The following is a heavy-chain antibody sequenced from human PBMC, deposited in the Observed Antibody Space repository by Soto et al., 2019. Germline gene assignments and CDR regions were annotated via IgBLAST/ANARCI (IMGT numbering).Heavy chain of an antibody. CDR2: INPGNGNT. CDR3: ARGGYFDSSNYLAY. V-gene: IGHV1-3*01. Sequence: SVQVSCQGSGCTFTSYGINWVRQAAGRGLEWMGWINPGNGNTKYSQQFQGRVIIDRDTSASTAYMELSSLRSEDTAVYYCARGGYFDSSNYLAYWGLGTLVTVSS. CDR1: GCTFTSYG. D-gene: IGHD3-22*01. J-gene: IGHJ4*02.